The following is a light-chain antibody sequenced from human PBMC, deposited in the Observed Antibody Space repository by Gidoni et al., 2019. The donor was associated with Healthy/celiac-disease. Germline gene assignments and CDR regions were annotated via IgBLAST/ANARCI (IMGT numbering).Light chain of an antibody. CDR2: GAS. Sequence: ELVMPHSPSSLSVSPGERATLSCRARQSVSSNLAWYQQKPGQAPRLLIYGASTRAAGIPARCSGSGSGTEFTLTISSLQSEDVAVYYCQQYNNRRRTFGQGTKVEIK. J-gene: IGKJ1*01. V-gene: IGKV3-15*01. CDR3: QQYNNRRRT. CDR1: QSVSSN.